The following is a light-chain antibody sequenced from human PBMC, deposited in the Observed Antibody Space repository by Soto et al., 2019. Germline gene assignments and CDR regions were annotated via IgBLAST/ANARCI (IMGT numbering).Light chain of an antibody. CDR3: QQYYRYPPA. V-gene: IGKV1-8*01. Sequence: AIRMTQSPSSFSASTGDRVTITCRASQGISSYLAWYQQKPGKAPKLLIYAASTLQSGVPSRFSGSGSGTDVTLTICCLQSEDFATYYCQQYYRYPPAFGPGTKVDIK. CDR1: QGISSY. CDR2: AAS. J-gene: IGKJ3*01.